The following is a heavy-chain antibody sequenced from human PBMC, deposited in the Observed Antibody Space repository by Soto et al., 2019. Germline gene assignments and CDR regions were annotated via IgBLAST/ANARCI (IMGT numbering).Heavy chain of an antibody. CDR1: GFTFSIYD. J-gene: IGHJ4*02. D-gene: IGHD2-15*01. CDR3: AKKYCSCRGCYPSSFDS. V-gene: IGHV3-23*01. Sequence: GGSLRLSCAASGFTFSIYDMRWVRQAPGKGLEWVSTISGSGGGTYYADSIKGRFTISRDNSKNTLYLQMNGLRAEDTAVYYCAKKYCSCRGCYPSSFDSWGQGTLVTVSS. CDR2: ISGSGGGT.